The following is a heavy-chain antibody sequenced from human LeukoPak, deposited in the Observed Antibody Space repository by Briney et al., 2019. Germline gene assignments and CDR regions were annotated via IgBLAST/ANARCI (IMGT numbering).Heavy chain of an antibody. V-gene: IGHV3-11*01. J-gene: IGHJ5*02. CDR3: ARDRQFRLHDP. CDR2: ISVGGNTV. D-gene: IGHD3-16*01. CDR1: GFTFSDYY. Sequence: NPGGSLRLSCTASGFTFSDYYMSWIRQPPGKGLEWLSYISVGGNTVSYAESVKGRFTISRDNAKNSVFLQIDGLRVEDTAMYYCARDRQFRLHDPWGQGILVTVSS.